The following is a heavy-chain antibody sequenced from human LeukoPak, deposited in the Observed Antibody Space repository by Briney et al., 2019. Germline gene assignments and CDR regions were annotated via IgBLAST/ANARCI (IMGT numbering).Heavy chain of an antibody. D-gene: IGHD2-2*01. V-gene: IGHV1-18*01. CDR3: ARDDRYCSSTSCYGGRDFDY. Sequence: ASVKVSCKASGYTFTSYGISWVRQAPGQGLEWMGWISAYNGNTNYAQKLQGRVTMTTDTSTSTAYMELRSLRSDDTAVYYCARDDRYCSSTSCYGGRDFDYWGQGTLVTVSS. CDR2: ISAYNGNT. J-gene: IGHJ4*02. CDR1: GYTFTSYG.